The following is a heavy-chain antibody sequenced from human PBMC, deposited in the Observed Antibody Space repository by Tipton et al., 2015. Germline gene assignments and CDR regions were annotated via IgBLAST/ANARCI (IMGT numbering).Heavy chain of an antibody. Sequence: SLRLSCAASGFTFNNYWMTWVRQAPGKGLEWVANIKPDGSDQYYVDSVKGRFTISRDNAKNSLYLQMNSLRAEDTAVYYCARDILNDFCSGWPEEYWGQGTLVTVSS. J-gene: IGHJ4*02. CDR1: GFTFNNYW. D-gene: IGHD3-3*01. V-gene: IGHV3-7*03. CDR2: IKPDGSDQ. CDR3: ARDILNDFCSGWPEEY.